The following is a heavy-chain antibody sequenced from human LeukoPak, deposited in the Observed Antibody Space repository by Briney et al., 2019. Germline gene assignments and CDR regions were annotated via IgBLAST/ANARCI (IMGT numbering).Heavy chain of an antibody. J-gene: IGHJ5*02. V-gene: IGHV3-53*01. CDR3: ASLIAAADSNWFDP. D-gene: IGHD6-13*01. CDR1: GFTVSRNY. Sequence: PGGSLRLSCAASGFTVSRNYMSWVRQAPGKGLEWVSVIYSGDNTYYADSVKGRFTISRDNSKNTLYLQMNSLRAEDTAVYYCASLIAAADSNWFDPWGQGTLVTVSP. CDR2: IYSGDNT.